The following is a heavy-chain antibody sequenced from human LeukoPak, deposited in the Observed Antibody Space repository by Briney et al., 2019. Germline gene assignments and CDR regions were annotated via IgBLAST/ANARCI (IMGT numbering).Heavy chain of an antibody. CDR3: ALISLYYNPPLDY. Sequence: PGRSLRLSCAASGFTFSSYAMHWVRQAPGKGLEWVAVISYDGSNKYYADSVKGRFTISRDNSKNTLYLQMNSLRAEDTAVYYCALISLYYNPPLDYWGQGTLVTVAS. J-gene: IGHJ4*02. CDR1: GFTFSSYA. V-gene: IGHV3-30*04. D-gene: IGHD3-10*01. CDR2: ISYDGSNK.